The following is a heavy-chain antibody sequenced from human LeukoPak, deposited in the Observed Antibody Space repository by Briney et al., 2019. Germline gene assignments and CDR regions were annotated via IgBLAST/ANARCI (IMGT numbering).Heavy chain of an antibody. CDR2: TSGDGITT. Sequence: PGGSLRLSCAASGFTFHNYAIHWVRQAPGKGLEWVSLTSGDGITTYFADSVRGRFTISRDNAKNSVFLQMNSLRAEDTAVYYCARIRGAFDMWGQGTMVTVSS. CDR1: GFTFHNYA. V-gene: IGHV3-43*02. CDR3: ARIRGAFDM. J-gene: IGHJ3*02. D-gene: IGHD2-15*01.